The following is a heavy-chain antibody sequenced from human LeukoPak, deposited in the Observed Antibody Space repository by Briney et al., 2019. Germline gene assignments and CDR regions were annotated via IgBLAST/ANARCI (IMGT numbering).Heavy chain of an antibody. V-gene: IGHV1-2*02. CDR1: GYTFTGYY. D-gene: IGHD6-13*01. Sequence: ASVKVSCKASGYTFTGYYMRWVRQAPGQGLEWMGWINPNSGGTNYAQKFQGRVTMTRDTSISTAYMELSRLRSDDTAVYYCARGAAGESYYYYYMDVWGKGTTVTVSS. J-gene: IGHJ6*03. CDR2: INPNSGGT. CDR3: ARGAAGESYYYYYMDV.